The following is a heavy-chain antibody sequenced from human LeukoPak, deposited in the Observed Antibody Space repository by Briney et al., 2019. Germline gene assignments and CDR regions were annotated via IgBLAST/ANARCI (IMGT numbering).Heavy chain of an antibody. V-gene: IGHV4-34*01. D-gene: IGHD2-21*01. CDR2: INHSGST. Sequence: PSETLSLTCAVYGGSFSGYYWSWIRQPPGKGLELIGEINHSGSTNYNPSLKSRVTISVDTSKNQFSLKLSSVTAADTAVYYCARAPRMVRDRRVIDYWGQGTLVTVSP. CDR3: ARAPRMVRDRRVIDY. CDR1: GGSFSGYY. J-gene: IGHJ4*02.